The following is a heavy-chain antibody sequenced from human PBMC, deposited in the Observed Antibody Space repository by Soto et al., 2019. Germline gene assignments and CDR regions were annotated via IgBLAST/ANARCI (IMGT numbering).Heavy chain of an antibody. CDR2: ISAYNGNT. V-gene: IGHV1-18*01. Sequence: QVQLVQSGAEVKKPGASVKVSCKTSGYTFTNFGLSWVRQAPGQGLEWMGWISAYNGNTNYAQNFQGRVTMTTDTPTSPAYMELRILRSAVTAVYSCARAGTPIDYWRQGTLVTVSS. J-gene: IGHJ4*02. D-gene: IGHD3-10*01. CDR3: ARAGTPIDY. CDR1: GYTFTNFG.